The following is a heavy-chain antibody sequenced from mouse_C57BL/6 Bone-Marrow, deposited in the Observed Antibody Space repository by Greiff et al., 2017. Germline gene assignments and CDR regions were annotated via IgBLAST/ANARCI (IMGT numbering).Heavy chain of an antibody. CDR1: GFNIKDDY. J-gene: IGHJ2*01. CDR3: TRWLLLDY. Sequence: EVKLMESGAELVRPGASVKLSCTASGFNIKDDYMHWVKQRPEQGLEWIGWIDPENGDTEYASKFQGKATITADKSSNTAYLQLSSLTSEDTAVYYCTRWLLLDYWGQGTTLTVSS. CDR2: IDPENGDT. V-gene: IGHV14-4*01. D-gene: IGHD2-3*01.